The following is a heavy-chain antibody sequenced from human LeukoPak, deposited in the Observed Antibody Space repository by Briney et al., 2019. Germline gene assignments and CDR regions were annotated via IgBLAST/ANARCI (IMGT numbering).Heavy chain of an antibody. J-gene: IGHJ5*02. CDR3: AAQYQLLSNWFDP. Sequence: SETLSLTCTVSGGSISSGDYYWSWIRQPPGKGLEWIGYIYYSGSTYYNPSLKSRVTISVDTSKNQLSLKLSSVTAADTAVYYCAAQYQLLSNWFDPWGQGTLVTVSS. D-gene: IGHD2-2*01. CDR1: GGSISSGDYY. CDR2: IYYSGST. V-gene: IGHV4-30-4*01.